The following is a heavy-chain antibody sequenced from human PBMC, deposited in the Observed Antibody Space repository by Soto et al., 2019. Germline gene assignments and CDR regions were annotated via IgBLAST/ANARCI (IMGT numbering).Heavy chain of an antibody. CDR1: GGSFSGYY. Sequence: SETLSLTCAVYGGSFSGYYWSWIRQPPGKGLEWIGEINHSGSTNYNPSLKSRVTISVDTSKNQFSLKLSSVTAADTAVYYCASVYYYYYYGMDVCGQGPTVTVSS. CDR3: ASVYYYYYYGMDV. J-gene: IGHJ6*02. CDR2: INHSGST. V-gene: IGHV4-34*01.